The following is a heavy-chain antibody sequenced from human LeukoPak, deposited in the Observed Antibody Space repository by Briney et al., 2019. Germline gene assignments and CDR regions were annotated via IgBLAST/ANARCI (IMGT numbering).Heavy chain of an antibody. CDR1: GYTFINYA. Sequence: ASVKVSCKASGYTFINYAIHWVRQAPGQRLEWMGWINADNGDTEYPQKLQGRVTITKDTSASTAYMDLSTLRSEDTAVYYCARGSSSDWPLEYWGRGILVTVSS. CDR3: ARGSSSDWPLEY. V-gene: IGHV1-3*01. J-gene: IGHJ4*02. CDR2: INADNGDT. D-gene: IGHD6-19*01.